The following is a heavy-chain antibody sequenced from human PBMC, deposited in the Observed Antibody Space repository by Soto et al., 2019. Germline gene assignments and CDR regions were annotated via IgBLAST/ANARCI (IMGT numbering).Heavy chain of an antibody. CDR3: ARGRADYDILTGYYYFDY. CDR2: INHSGST. CDR1: GGSFSGYY. V-gene: IGHV4-34*01. D-gene: IGHD3-9*01. Sequence: SETLSLTCAVYGGSFSGYYWSWIRQPPGKGLEWIGEINHSGSTNYNPSLKSRVTISVDPSKNQFSLKLSSVTAADTAVYYCARGRADYDILTGYYYFDYWGQGTLVTVSS. J-gene: IGHJ4*02.